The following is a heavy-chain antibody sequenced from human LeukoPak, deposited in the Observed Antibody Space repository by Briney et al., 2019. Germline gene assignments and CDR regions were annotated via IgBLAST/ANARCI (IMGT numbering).Heavy chain of an antibody. J-gene: IGHJ6*02. CDR1: GYSFTSYW. V-gene: IGHV5-51*01. Sequence: GESLKISCKGSGYSFTSYWIGWVRQMPEKGLEWMGIIYPGDSDTRYSPSFQGQVTISADKSISTAYLQWSSLKASDTAMYYCARDNYYGSGSYPPPSYYYGMDVWGQGATVTFSS. CDR3: ARDNYYGSGSYPPPSYYYGMDV. CDR2: IYPGDSDT. D-gene: IGHD3-10*01.